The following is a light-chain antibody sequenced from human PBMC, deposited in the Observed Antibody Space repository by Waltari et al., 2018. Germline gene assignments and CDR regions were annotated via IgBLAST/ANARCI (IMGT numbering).Light chain of an antibody. CDR1: SGSIASNF. CDR2: EDD. J-gene: IGLJ3*02. CDR3: QSYDTSNWV. V-gene: IGLV6-57*04. Sequence: NFMLTQPHSVSESPVKTVTISCTRSSGSIASNFVQWYQQRPGSAPTTVIYEDDQRPPGVPDRFSCSIDSSSNSASLTISGLETEDEADYYCQSYDTSNWVFGGGTKLTVL.